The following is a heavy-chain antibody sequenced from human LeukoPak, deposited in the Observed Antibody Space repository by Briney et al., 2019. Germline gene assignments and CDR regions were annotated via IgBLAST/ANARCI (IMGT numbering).Heavy chain of an antibody. CDR2: INPNSGGT. CDR3: ARDLVLGYAPPSFDY. J-gene: IGHJ4*02. CDR1: GYTFTGYY. Sequence: PGASVKVSCKASGYTFTGYYMHWVRQAPGQGLEWMGWINPNSGGTNYAQKFQGRVTMTRDTSISTAYMELSRLRSDDTAVYYCARDLVLGYAPPSFDYWGQGTLVTVSS. D-gene: IGHD5-12*01. V-gene: IGHV1-2*02.